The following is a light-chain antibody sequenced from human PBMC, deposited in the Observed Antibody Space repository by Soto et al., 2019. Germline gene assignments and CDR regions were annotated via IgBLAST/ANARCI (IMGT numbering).Light chain of an antibody. CDR1: SSDVGAYNY. Sequence: QSVLTQPASVSGSLGQSITISCSGTSSDVGAYNYVSWYQQYPGKAPKLMIYHVTDRPSGVSNRFSGSKSGKTASLTISGLQAADEADYYCCSYTTSNTFVFGTGTKLTVL. J-gene: IGLJ1*01. V-gene: IGLV2-14*01. CDR2: HVT. CDR3: CSYTTSNTFV.